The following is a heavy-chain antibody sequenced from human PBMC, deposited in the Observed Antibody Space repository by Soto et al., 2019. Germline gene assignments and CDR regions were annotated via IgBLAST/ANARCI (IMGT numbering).Heavy chain of an antibody. V-gene: IGHV1-69*06. D-gene: IGHD1-26*01. CDR3: ARVCGGGSYSLYFDY. J-gene: IGHJ4*02. CDR1: GGTFSSYA. Sequence: QVQLVQSGAEVKKPGSSVKVSCKASGGTFSSYASSWVRQAPGQGLEWMGGIIPIFGTANYAQKFQGRVTITADKSTSTAYMELISLRSEDTAVYYCARVCGGGSYSLYFDYWGPGTLVTVSS. CDR2: IIPIFGTA.